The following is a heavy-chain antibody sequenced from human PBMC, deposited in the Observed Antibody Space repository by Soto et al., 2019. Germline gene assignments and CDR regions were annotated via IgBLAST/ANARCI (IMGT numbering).Heavy chain of an antibody. J-gene: IGHJ5*02. D-gene: IGHD3-10*01. V-gene: IGHV4-59*01. CDR2: IYYSGST. CDR3: ARDWGHNGSGNWFDP. CDR1: GGSISTYH. Sequence: PLETLSLTCTVSGGSISTYHWSWIRQPPGKGLEWIGYIYYSGSTYYNPSLKSRVTISVDTSKNQFSLKLSSVTAADTAVYYCARDWGHNGSGNWFDPWGQGTLVTVSS.